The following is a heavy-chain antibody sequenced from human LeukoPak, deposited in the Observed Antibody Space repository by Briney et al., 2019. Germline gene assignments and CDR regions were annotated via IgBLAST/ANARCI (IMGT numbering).Heavy chain of an antibody. J-gene: IGHJ3*02. CDR3: ARFRVAGTIGAFDI. D-gene: IGHD6-19*01. CDR2: IYPGDSDT. CDR1: GYSFTTYW. V-gene: IGHV5-51*01. Sequence: GESLKISCKGSGYSFTTYWIGWARQMPGKGLECMGIIYPGDSDTRYSPSFQGQVTISADKSISTAYLQWSSLKASDTAMYYCARFRVAGTIGAFDIWGQGTMVTVSS.